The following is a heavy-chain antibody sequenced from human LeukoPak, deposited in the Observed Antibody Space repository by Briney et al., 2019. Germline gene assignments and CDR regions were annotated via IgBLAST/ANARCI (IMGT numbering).Heavy chain of an antibody. D-gene: IGHD6-6*01. Sequence: PSETLSLTCAVYGGSFSGYYWSWIRQPPGNGLEWIGEINHSGSTNYNPSLKSRVTISVDTSKNQFSLKLSSVTAADTAVYYCASSDPIAARRLGHCQSWGQGTLVTVSS. V-gene: IGHV4-34*01. CDR3: ASSDPIAARRLGHCQS. CDR2: INHSGST. J-gene: IGHJ4*02. CDR1: GGSFSGYY.